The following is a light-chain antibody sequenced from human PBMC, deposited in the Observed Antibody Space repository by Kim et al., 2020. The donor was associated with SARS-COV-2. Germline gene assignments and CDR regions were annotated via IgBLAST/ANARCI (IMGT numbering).Light chain of an antibody. CDR1: SSNIGSNY. J-gene: IGLJ1*01. Sequence: GLGVTVSCSGSSSNIGSNYVYGYQQLPGTAPKLLIYSNKPRPSGVPDRFSGAKSGTAASLAISGLRSEDEAEYYCAAWNDSLSGPVVGTGTKVTVL. V-gene: IGLV1-47*02. CDR2: SNK. CDR3: AAWNDSLSGPV.